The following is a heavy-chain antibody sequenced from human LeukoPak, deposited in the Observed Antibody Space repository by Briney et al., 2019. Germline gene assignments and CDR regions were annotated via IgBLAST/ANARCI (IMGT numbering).Heavy chain of an antibody. CDR2: IKQDGSEK. CDR3: ASGAIGCSSTSCHAFDI. Sequence: GGSLRLSCAASGFTFSSDWMSWVRQAPGKGLEWVANIKQDGSEKYYVDSVKGRFTISRDNSKSTLYLQMGSLRAEDMAVYYCASGAIGCSSTSCHAFDIWGQGTMVTGSS. V-gene: IGHV3-7*01. CDR1: GFTFSSDW. J-gene: IGHJ3*02. D-gene: IGHD2-2*01.